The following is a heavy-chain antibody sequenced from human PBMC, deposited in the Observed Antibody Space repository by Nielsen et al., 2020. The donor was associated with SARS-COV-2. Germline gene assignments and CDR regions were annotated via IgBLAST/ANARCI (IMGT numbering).Heavy chain of an antibody. Sequence: WVRQAPGQGLERMGWINTNTGNPTYAQGFTGRFVFSLDTSVSTAYLQISSLKAEDTAVYYCALGYGYYDFWSGYYPAYYYGMDVWGQGTTVTVSS. CDR3: ALGYGYYDFWSGYYPAYYYGMDV. V-gene: IGHV7-4-1*02. D-gene: IGHD3-3*01. CDR2: INTNTGNP. J-gene: IGHJ6*02.